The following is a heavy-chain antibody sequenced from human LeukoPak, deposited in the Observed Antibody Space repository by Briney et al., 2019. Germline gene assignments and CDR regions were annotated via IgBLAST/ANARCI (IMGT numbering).Heavy chain of an antibody. CDR2: IYHSGST. J-gene: IGHJ4*02. D-gene: IGHD3-10*01. V-gene: IGHV4-30-2*01. CDR1: GGSISSGGYY. CDR3: AREYYYGSGSYYPFGY. Sequence: TASQTLSLTCTVSGGSISSGGYYWSWIRQPPGKGLEWIGYIYHSGSTYYNPSLKSRVTISVDTSKNQFSLKLSSVTAADTAVYYCAREYYYGSGSYYPFGYWGQGTLVTVSS.